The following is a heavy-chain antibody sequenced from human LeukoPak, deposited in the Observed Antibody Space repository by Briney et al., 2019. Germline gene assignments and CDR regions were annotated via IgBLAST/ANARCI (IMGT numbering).Heavy chain of an antibody. J-gene: IGHJ6*03. Sequence: PSETLSLTCTVSGGSISSSSYYWGWIRQPPGKGLEWIGSIYYSGSTYYNPSLKSRVTISVDTSKNQFSLKLSSVTAADTAVYYCARDLMVRGVSYYMDVWGKGTTVTVSS. D-gene: IGHD3-10*01. V-gene: IGHV4-39*07. CDR3: ARDLMVRGVSYYMDV. CDR2: IYYSGST. CDR1: GGSISSSSYY.